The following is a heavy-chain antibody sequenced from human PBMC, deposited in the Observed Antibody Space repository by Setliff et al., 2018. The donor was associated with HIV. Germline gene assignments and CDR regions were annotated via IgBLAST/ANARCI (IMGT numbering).Heavy chain of an antibody. CDR2: IKTRADNYAT. D-gene: IGHD3-3*01. J-gene: IGHJ4*02. V-gene: IGHV3-73*01. CDR3: TRFSEWSEDY. CDR1: GFTFSGSP. Sequence: GGSLRLSCAASGFTFSGSPIHWVRQASGKGLEWLGRIKTRADNYATALRARFTITRDDSKNTLYLQMNSLKTDDTAVYYCTRFSEWSEDYWGQGTLVTVSS.